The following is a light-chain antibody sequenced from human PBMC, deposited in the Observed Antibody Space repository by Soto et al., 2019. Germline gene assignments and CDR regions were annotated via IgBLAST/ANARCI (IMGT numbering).Light chain of an antibody. CDR1: PGISSY. CDR3: QQLNSYPFT. Sequence: DIQLTQSPSFLSASVGDRVTITYRASPGISSYLAWYQQKPGKVPELLIFSASTLVSGVPSRFSGSGSETEFTLTISSLQPEDSATYYCQQLNSYPFTFGPGTKVTLK. J-gene: IGKJ3*01. CDR2: SAS. V-gene: IGKV1-9*01.